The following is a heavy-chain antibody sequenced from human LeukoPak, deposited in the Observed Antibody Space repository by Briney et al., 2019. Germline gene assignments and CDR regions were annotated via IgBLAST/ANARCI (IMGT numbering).Heavy chain of an antibody. Sequence: QAGGSLRLSCVVSGFSVSNNYIIWVRQAPGNGLERVSVIYGDGRTSHSASVRGRFTISRDNSKNIVSLQMNNLRAEDTAVYYCARGRGPGVVSPYFDYWGQGTLVTVSS. D-gene: IGHD3-3*01. V-gene: IGHV3-53*01. J-gene: IGHJ4*02. CDR2: IYGDGRT. CDR3: ARGRGPGVVSPYFDY. CDR1: GFSVSNNY.